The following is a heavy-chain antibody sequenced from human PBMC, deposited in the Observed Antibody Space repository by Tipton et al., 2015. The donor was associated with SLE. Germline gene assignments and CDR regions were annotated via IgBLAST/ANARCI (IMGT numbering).Heavy chain of an antibody. CDR1: GYTFTSYD. D-gene: IGHD6-19*01. J-gene: IGHJ6*02. V-gene: IGHV1-18*01. Sequence: QLVQSGPEVKKPGASVKVSCKASGYTFTSYDINWVRQATGQGLEWMGWISAYNGNTNYAQKLQGRVTMTTDTSTSTAYMELRSLRSDDTAVYYCARDPVAHYYYGMDVWGQGTTVTVSS. CDR3: ARDPVAHYYYGMDV. CDR2: ISAYNGNT.